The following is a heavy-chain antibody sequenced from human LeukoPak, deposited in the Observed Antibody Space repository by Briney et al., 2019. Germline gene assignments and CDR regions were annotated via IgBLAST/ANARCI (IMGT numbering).Heavy chain of an antibody. Sequence: ETLSLTCAVYGGSFSGYYWSWVRQAPGKGLEWVSAISGSGDNTYYADSVKGRFTVSRDNSKNTLYMQMNSLRAEDTGVYFCARGQTLTFWGQGTLVTVSS. CDR2: ISGSGDNT. CDR1: GGSFSGYY. CDR3: ARGQTLTF. J-gene: IGHJ4*02. V-gene: IGHV3-23*01.